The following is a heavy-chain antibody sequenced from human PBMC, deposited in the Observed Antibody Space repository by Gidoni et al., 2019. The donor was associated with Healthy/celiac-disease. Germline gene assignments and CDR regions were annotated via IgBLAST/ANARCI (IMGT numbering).Heavy chain of an antibody. V-gene: IGHV1-69*02. Sequence: QVQLVQSGAEVKKPGSSGKVSRKASGGTFSSYTISWVRQAPGQGLEWMGRIIPILGIANYAQKFQGRVTITADKSTRTAYMELSSLRSEDTAVYYCACYYYGMDVWGQGTTVTVSS. CDR2: IIPILGIA. CDR1: GGTFSSYT. J-gene: IGHJ6*02. CDR3: ACYYYGMDV.